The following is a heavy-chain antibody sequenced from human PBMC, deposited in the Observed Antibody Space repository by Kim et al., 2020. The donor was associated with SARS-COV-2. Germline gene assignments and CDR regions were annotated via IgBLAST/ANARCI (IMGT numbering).Heavy chain of an antibody. CDR3: GKERRGSVIGGIDY. J-gene: IGHJ4*02. Sequence: YRGAVKGQFTISRDNSKNTLFLQMNNRRAEDTAVYYCGKERRGSVIGGIDYWGQGTLVTVSS. V-gene: IGHV3-23*03. D-gene: IGHD1-26*01.